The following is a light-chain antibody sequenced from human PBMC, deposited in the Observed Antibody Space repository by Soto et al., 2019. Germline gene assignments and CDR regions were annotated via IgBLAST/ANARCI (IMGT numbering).Light chain of an antibody. CDR1: QSVLYSSNNKNY. CDR2: WAS. J-gene: IGKJ5*01. V-gene: IGKV4-1*01. Sequence: VMTQSPDSLAVSIGERATISCKSSQSVLYSSNNKNYLAWYQQKPGQPPKLLIYWASTRESGVPDRFSGSGSGTDFTLTISSLQPEDFATYYCQQSYSTPITFGQGRLLAI. CDR3: QQSYSTPIT.